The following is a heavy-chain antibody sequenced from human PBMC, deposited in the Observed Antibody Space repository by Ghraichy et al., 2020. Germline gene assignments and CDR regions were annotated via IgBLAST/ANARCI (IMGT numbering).Heavy chain of an antibody. CDR2: IYTSGST. V-gene: IGHV4-4*07. Sequence: SETLSLTCTVSGGSISSYYWSWIRQPAGRGLEWIGHIYTSGSTNYNPSLKSRVTMSVDTSKNQISLKLSSVTAADTAVYYCARDKREWESNWFEPRAQGTPVTVSS. D-gene: IGHD1-26*01. CDR3: ARDKREWESNWFEP. CDR1: GGSISSYY. J-gene: IGHJ5*02.